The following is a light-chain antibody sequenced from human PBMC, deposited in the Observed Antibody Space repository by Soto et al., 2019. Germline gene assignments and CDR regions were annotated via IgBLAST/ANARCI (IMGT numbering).Light chain of an antibody. Sequence: DSGLTPSPGTLSLSPGERATLSGRASQSVSSNYLAWYQQKPGKAPRPPIYGASSRAAGIPDRLSGSGAGTDFTITIRRLEPEDAAVYYCQQYGSSRTFGQGTKVEIK. CDR1: QSVSSNY. V-gene: IGKV3-20*01. CDR2: GAS. CDR3: QQYGSSRT. J-gene: IGKJ1*01.